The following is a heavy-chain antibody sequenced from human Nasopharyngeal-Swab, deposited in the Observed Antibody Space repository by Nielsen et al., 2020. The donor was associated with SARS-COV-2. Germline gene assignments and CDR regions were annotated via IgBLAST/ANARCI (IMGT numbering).Heavy chain of an antibody. CDR1: GFTFSSYW. J-gene: IGHJ6*03. CDR2: IKQDGSEK. V-gene: IGHV3-7*05. D-gene: IGHD5-24*01. Sequence: GGSLRLSCAASGFTFSSYWMSWVRQAPGKGLEWVANIKQDGSEKYYVDSLKGRFTISRDNAKNSLYLQMNSLRVEDTAVYYCARDKGDGYNSDYYYMDVWGKGTTVTVSS. CDR3: ARDKGDGYNSDYYYMDV.